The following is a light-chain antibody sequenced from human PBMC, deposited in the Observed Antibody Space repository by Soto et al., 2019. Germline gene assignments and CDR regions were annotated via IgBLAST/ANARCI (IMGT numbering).Light chain of an antibody. Sequence: SALPQAASGSGSPGRASSLSCPGTSSDVGGYNYVSWYQQHPGKAPKLMIYDVSYRPSGVSDRFSGSKSGNTASLTISGLQSQDEADYSCDSYTSGSSYVFGTGTKVTVL. J-gene: IGLJ1*01. V-gene: IGLV2-14*01. CDR2: DVS. CDR3: DSYTSGSSYV. CDR1: SSDVGGYNY.